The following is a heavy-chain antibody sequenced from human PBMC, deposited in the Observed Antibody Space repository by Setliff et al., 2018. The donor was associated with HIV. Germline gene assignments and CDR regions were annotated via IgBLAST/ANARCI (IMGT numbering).Heavy chain of an antibody. V-gene: IGHV4-30-4*08. J-gene: IGHJ4*02. CDR2: IFNTGGT. Sequence: PSETLSLTCTVSGDSISSDDHYWSWIRQTPGKGLEWIGYIFNTGGTYYKSSLASRLTMSIDTSRNQFSLKLRSVTAADTAVFYCARMSVSAAVYFDSWGQGTLVTVSS. D-gene: IGHD6-25*01. CDR1: GDSISSDDHY. CDR3: ARMSVSAAVYFDS.